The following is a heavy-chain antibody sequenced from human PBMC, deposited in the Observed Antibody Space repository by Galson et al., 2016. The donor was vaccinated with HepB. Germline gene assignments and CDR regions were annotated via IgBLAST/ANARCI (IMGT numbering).Heavy chain of an antibody. CDR3: GTESYLKGHSIVVAAPSQT. Sequence: SLRLSCAASGFTFSNVWMNWVRQAPGKGLEWVGRIKSKVDGGAADYAAPVKGRFTISGDDSKNTLYLQMTGLKTEDTAVYYCGTESYLKGHSIVVAAPSQTWGRGTLVTVSS. CDR1: GFTFSNVW. CDR2: IKSKVDGGAA. V-gene: IGHV3-15*07. J-gene: IGHJ5*02. D-gene: IGHD2-15*01.